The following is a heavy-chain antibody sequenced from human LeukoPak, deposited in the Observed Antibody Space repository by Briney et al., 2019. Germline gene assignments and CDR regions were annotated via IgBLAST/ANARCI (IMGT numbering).Heavy chain of an antibody. CDR2: INPNSGGT. CDR3: ARGVHSGDWFDP. CDR1: GYTFTGYY. D-gene: IGHD6-25*01. V-gene: IGHV1-2*04. Sequence: ASVKVSCKASGYTFTGYYMHWVRQAPGQGLEWMGWINPNSGGTNYAQKFQGWVTMTRDTSISTAYMELSRLRFDDTAVYYCARGVHSGDWFDPWGQGTLVTVSS. J-gene: IGHJ5*02.